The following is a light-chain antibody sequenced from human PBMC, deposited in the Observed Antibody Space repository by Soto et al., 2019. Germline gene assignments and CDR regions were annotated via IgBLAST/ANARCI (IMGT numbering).Light chain of an antibody. CDR2: DAS. CDR1: QSVSRY. CDR3: QQRSSWPVT. Sequence: EIVLTQSPVTLSLSPGERATLSCKASQSVSRYFAWYQQKPGQAPRRLIYDASNRATAVPARFSGSGSGTAFTLTISSLEPEDFAVYYCQQRSSWPVTFGQGTKVEI. J-gene: IGKJ1*01. V-gene: IGKV3-11*01.